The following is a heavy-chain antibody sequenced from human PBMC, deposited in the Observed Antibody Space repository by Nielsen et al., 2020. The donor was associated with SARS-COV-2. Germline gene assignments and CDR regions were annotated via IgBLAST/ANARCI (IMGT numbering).Heavy chain of an antibody. CDR1: GGSISSYY. J-gene: IGHJ6*03. D-gene: IGHD5-18*01. CDR2: IYYSGST. CDR3: ARSEYSLFYYYMDV. Sequence: SETLSLTCTVSGGSISSYYWSWIRQPPGKGLEWIGYIYYSGSTNYNPSLKSRVTISADMSKNQLSLKLTSVTAADTAVYYCARSEYSLFYYYMDVWGKGTTVTVSS. V-gene: IGHV4-59*01.